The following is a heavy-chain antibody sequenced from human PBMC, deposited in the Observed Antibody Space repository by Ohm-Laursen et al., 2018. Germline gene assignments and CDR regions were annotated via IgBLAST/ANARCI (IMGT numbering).Heavy chain of an antibody. J-gene: IGHJ4*02. CDR2: ISSSGSTI. D-gene: IGHD2-15*01. Sequence: LSLTCAASGFTFRDYYMSWIRQAPGKGLEWVSYISSSGSTIYYADSVKGRFTISRDNAKNSLYLQMNSLRAEDTAVYYCASLGYCSGGRCNNDYWGQGTLVTVSS. CDR1: GFTFRDYY. CDR3: ASLGYCSGGRCNNDY. V-gene: IGHV3-11*04.